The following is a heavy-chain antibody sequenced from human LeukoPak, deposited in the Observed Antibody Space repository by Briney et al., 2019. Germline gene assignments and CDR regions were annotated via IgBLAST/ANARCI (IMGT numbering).Heavy chain of an antibody. CDR3: ARDTYDYYFDP. CDR1: GGSLSGYY. V-gene: IGHV4-59*01. Sequence: SETLSLTCAVYGGSLSGYYWSWIRQPPGKGLEWIGYMYYSGSTMYNRSLKSRVAISIDTSKNQFSLKLSSVTAADTAVYYCARDTYDYYFDPWGQGILVTVSS. CDR2: MYYSGST. D-gene: IGHD1-26*01. J-gene: IGHJ5*02.